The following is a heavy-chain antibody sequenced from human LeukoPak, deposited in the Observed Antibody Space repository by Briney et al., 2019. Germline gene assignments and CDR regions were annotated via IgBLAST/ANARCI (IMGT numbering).Heavy chain of an antibody. CDR2: INPNSGGT. V-gene: IGHV1-2*06. Sequence: ASVKVSCKASGYTFTGYYMHWVRQAPGQGLEWKGRINPNSGGTNYAQKFQGRVTMTRVTSISTAYMELSRLRSDDTAVYYCARDPPQAMVRGVGYDYWGQGTLVTVSS. J-gene: IGHJ4*02. CDR3: ARDPPQAMVRGVGYDY. D-gene: IGHD3-10*01. CDR1: GYTFTGYY.